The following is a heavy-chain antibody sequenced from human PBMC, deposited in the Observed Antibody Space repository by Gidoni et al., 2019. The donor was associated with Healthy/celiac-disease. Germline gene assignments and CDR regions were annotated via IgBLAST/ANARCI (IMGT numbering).Heavy chain of an antibody. CDR3: ARQGGAGLV. J-gene: IGHJ4*02. Sequence: QRQRQESGPGLGKPSETRALSGTGSGGSISSSSYYWGWIRQPPGKGLAWIGSIYYSGSTSYNPSLNRRVTISVDTSKNQFSLKLSSVTAAAPAVYYCARQGGAGLVWGQGTLVPVSS. CDR2: IYYSGST. V-gene: IGHV4-39*01. CDR1: GGSISSSSYY. D-gene: IGHD3-16*01.